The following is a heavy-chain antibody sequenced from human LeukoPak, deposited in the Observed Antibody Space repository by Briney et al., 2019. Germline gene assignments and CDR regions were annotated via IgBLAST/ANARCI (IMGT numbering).Heavy chain of an antibody. CDR3: ARQTTMTTNFDS. CDR2: IYPDDSDI. V-gene: IGHV5-51*01. CDR1: GNSFTNSW. Sequence: GESLKISCKGSGNSFTNSWIAWVRQMPGKGLEWMGIIYPDDSDIIYSPSFQGLVTISADRSISPAYLQWSSLKTSDSAIYYCARQTTMTTNFDSWGQGTLVTVSS. J-gene: IGHJ4*02. D-gene: IGHD4-11*01.